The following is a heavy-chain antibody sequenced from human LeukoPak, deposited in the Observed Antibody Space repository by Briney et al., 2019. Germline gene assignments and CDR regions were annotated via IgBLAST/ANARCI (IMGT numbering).Heavy chain of an antibody. CDR2: IYYSGST. CDR1: GGSISSSSYY. D-gene: IGHD1-26*01. CDR3: ARDLIVGGTAILGY. J-gene: IGHJ4*02. Sequence: SETLSLTCTVSGGSISSSSYYWGWIRQPPGKGLEWIGSIYYSGSTYYNPSLKSRVTISVDTSKNQFSLKLSSVTAADTAVYYCARDLIVGGTAILGYWGQGTLVTVSS. V-gene: IGHV4-39*02.